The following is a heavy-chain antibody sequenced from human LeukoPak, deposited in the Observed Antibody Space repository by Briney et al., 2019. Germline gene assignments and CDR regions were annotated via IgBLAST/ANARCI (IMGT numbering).Heavy chain of an antibody. CDR2: IVGSGQTT. J-gene: IGHJ4*02. CDR1: GITFSSSA. D-gene: IGHD3/OR15-3a*01. V-gene: IGHV3-23*01. Sequence: GGSLRLSCAASGITFSSSAMSWVRQAPGKGLGWVSAIVGSGQTTYYADSVKGRFTISRDNSKNTLYLQLTSLRVDDTAVYYCAKVATWTYFDSWGQGTLVTVSS. CDR3: AKVATWTYFDS.